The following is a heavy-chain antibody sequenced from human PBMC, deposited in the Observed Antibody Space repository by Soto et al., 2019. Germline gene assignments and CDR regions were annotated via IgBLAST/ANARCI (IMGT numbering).Heavy chain of an antibody. J-gene: IGHJ6*03. V-gene: IGHV3-13*01. CDR3: ARAPSGTGTTPFYYSYYYMDV. D-gene: IGHD1-7*01. CDR2: IGTAGDT. CDR1: GFTFSSYD. Sequence: EVQLVESGGGLVQPGGSLRLSCAASGFTFSSYDMHWVRQATGKGLEWVSAIGTAGDTYYPGSVKGRFTISRENAKNSLYLQMNSLRAGDTAVYYCARAPSGTGTTPFYYSYYYMDVWGKGTTVTVSS.